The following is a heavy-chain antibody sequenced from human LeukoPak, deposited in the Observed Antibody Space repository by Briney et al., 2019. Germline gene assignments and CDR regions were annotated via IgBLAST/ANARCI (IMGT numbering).Heavy chain of an antibody. CDR2: IYSGGRT. CDR3: GSTSLLGSGFFDY. Sequence: GGSLRLSCAASGFTVSSNYMNWVRQAPGKGLEWVSVIYSGGRTYYVDSVKGRFTISRDNSKNTLYLQMNSLRAEDTVVYYCGSTSLLGSGFFDYWGQGTLVTVSS. D-gene: IGHD3-10*02. J-gene: IGHJ4*02. V-gene: IGHV3-66*01. CDR1: GFTVSSNY.